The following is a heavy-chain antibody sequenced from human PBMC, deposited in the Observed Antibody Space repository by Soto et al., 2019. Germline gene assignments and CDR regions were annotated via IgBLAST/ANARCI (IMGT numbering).Heavy chain of an antibody. CDR2: IIPIFGTA. Sequence: QVQLVQSGAEVKKPGSSVKVSCKASGGTFSSYAISWVRQAPGQGLEWMGGIIPIFGTANYAQKCQGRVTITADESTSTAYMERSSLRSEDTAVYYCARGGYDASSHYYGRDVWGQGTTVTVSS. CDR1: GGTFSSYA. CDR3: ARGGYDASSHYYGRDV. V-gene: IGHV1-69*12. D-gene: IGHD1-1*01. J-gene: IGHJ6*02.